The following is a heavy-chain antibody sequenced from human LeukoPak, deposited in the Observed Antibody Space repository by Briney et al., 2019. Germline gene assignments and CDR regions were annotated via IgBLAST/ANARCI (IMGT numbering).Heavy chain of an antibody. CDR3: ARASLAVAPYFDY. J-gene: IGHJ4*02. V-gene: IGHV4-39*07. Sequence: SETLSLTCAVSGGSISSNSYYWGWIRQPPGKGLEWIGSIYYSGSTYYNPSLKSRVTMSVDTSKNQFSLKLSSVTAADTAVYYCARASLAVAPYFDYWGQGTLVTVSS. CDR1: GGSISSNSYY. D-gene: IGHD6-19*01. CDR2: IYYSGST.